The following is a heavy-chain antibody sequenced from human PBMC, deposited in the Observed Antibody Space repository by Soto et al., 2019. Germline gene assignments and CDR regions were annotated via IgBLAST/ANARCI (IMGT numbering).Heavy chain of an antibody. D-gene: IGHD3-22*01. V-gene: IGHV1-18*01. CDR3: ARDFYYDTSGYSDY. CDR2: ISAYNGNT. J-gene: IGHJ4*02. CDR1: GYTFTSYG. Sequence: ASVKVSCKASGYTFTSYGISWVRQAPGQGLEWMGWISAYNGNTNYAQRLQGRVTITTDTSTSTAYMELRSLRSDDTAVYYCARDFYYDTSGYSDYWGQGTPVTVSS.